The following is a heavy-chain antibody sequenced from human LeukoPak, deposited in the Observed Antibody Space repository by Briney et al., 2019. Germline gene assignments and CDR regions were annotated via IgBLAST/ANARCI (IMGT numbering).Heavy chain of an antibody. CDR2: IYSGGST. J-gene: IGHJ4*02. CDR1: GFTFSSYA. D-gene: IGHD6-6*01. Sequence: GGSLRLSCAASGFTFSSYAMSWVRQAPGKGLEWVSVIYSGGSTYYADSVKGRFTISRDNSKNTLYLQMNSLRAEDTAVYYCARGTPEYDYWGQGTLVTVSS. V-gene: IGHV3-53*01. CDR3: ARGTPEYDY.